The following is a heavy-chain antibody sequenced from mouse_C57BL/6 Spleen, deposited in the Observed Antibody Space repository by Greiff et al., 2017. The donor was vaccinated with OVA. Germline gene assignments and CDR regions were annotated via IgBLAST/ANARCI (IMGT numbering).Heavy chain of an antibody. CDR1: GYTFTSYW. Sequence: VQLQQPGAELVKPGASVKLSCKASGYTFTSYWMHWVKQRPGQGLEWIGMIYPNSGSTNYNEKFKSKATLTVDKSSSTAYMQLSSLTSEDSAVYYCARSGGLRAWFAYWGQGTLVTVSA. V-gene: IGHV1-64*01. CDR2: IYPNSGST. D-gene: IGHD2-4*01. J-gene: IGHJ3*01. CDR3: ARSGGLRAWFAY.